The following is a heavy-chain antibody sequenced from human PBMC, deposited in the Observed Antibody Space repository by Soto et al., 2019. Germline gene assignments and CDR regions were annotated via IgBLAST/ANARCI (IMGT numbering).Heavy chain of an antibody. CDR2: VRSDGDTT. Sequence: EVQVLESGGGLVQPGGSLRLSCAASGFTFSRYGMNWVRQAPGKGLEWVSGVRSDGDTTYNADSVKGRFTVSRDNFKTTVDLQMHSLRVEDTAVYYCAKGKGVGATPDGANCWGQGTPVTVSS. V-gene: IGHV3-23*01. D-gene: IGHD1-26*01. J-gene: IGHJ4*02. CDR1: GFTFSRYG. CDR3: AKGKGVGATPDGANC.